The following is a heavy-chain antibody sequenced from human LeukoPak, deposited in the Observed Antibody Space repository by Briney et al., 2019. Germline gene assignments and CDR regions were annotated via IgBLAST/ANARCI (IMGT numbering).Heavy chain of an antibody. CDR3: AKGGGSSWSYYYYYYMDV. CDR2: IYYSGST. CDR1: GGSICSSSYY. D-gene: IGHD6-13*01. V-gene: IGHV4-39*05. J-gene: IGHJ6*03. Sequence: SETPSLTCTVSGGSICSSSYYWGWIRQPPGKGLEWIGCIYYSGSTYYSPCLKSRVTISVDTSKNQFSLKLSSVTAADTGVYYCAKGGGSSWSYYYYYYMDVWGKGTTVTISS.